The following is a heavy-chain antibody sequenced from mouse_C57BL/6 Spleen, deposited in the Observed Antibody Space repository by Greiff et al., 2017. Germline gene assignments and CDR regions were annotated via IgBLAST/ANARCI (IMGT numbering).Heavy chain of an antibody. V-gene: IGHV5-9*01. CDR3: ARRDPHYFDD. J-gene: IGHJ2*01. Sequence: EVKLVESGGGLVKPGGSLKLSCAASGFTFSSYTMSWVRQTPEKRLEWVATISGGGGNTYYPDSVKGRFTISRDNAKNTLYLQMSSLRSEDTALYYCARRDPHYFDDWGQGTTLTVSS. CDR1: GFTFSSYT. CDR2: ISGGGGNT.